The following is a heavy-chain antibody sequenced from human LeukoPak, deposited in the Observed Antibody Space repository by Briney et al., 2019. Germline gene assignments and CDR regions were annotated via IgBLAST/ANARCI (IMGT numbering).Heavy chain of an antibody. J-gene: IGHJ4*02. D-gene: IGHD4-17*01. CDR1: GFTFSSHA. V-gene: IGHV3-23*03. CDR3: ANEIRPNDY. Sequence: GGSLRLSCAVSGFTFSSHAWSWVRQAPGRGLEWVSCIDIGGDNIYYADSVKGRFTISRDNSKNTLFLQMDSLRAEDSAVYYCANEIRPNDYWGQGTLVTVSS. CDR2: IDIGGDNI.